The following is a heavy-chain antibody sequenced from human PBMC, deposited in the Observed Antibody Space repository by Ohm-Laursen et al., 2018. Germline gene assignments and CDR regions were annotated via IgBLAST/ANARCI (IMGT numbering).Heavy chain of an antibody. D-gene: IGHD4-17*01. J-gene: IGHJ1*01. Sequence: SLRLSCSASGFTFSSYAMSWVRQAPGKGLEWVSASGGNGDGTYYADSVKGRFTISRDNSRDTLYLQIHSLRAEDTAVYYCAKRAEAGERYFLHWGQGTLVTVSS. V-gene: IGHV3-23*01. CDR3: AKRAEAGERYFLH. CDR2: SGGNGDGT. CDR1: GFTFSSYA.